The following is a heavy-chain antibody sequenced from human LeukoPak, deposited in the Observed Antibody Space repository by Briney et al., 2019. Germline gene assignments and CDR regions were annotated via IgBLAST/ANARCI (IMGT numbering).Heavy chain of an antibody. CDR2: VNPSGGST. V-gene: IGHV1-46*01. D-gene: IGHD6-19*01. CDR3: ARRSGIVVAGAFDY. J-gene: IGHJ4*02. Sequence: ASVKVSCKASGYSFTSYYMHWVRQAPGQGLEWMGIVNPSGGSTTYAQKFQGRVTVTRDMSTSTVYMELSSLRSEDTAVYYCARRSGIVVAGAFDYWGQGTLVTVSS. CDR1: GYSFTSYY.